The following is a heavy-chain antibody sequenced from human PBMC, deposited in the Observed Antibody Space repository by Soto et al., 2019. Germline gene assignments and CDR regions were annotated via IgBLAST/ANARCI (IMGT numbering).Heavy chain of an antibody. V-gene: IGHV3-30*18. CDR2: ISYDGSNN. Sequence: GSLRLSCAASGFTFSSYAMSWVRQAPGKGLEWVAAISYDGSNNYHADSVKGRFTISRDNSKNTLYLQLNSLRTEDTAVYYCAKDIVKYTYGACDYWGQGVLVTVSS. CDR3: AKDIVKYTYGACDY. CDR1: GFTFSSYA. J-gene: IGHJ4*02. D-gene: IGHD5-18*01.